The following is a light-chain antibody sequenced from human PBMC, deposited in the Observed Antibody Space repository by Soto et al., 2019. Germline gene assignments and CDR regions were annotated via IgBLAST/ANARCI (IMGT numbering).Light chain of an antibody. V-gene: IGKV1D-12*01. Sequence: DIQLTQSPSSVSASVGDRVTITCRASQDIAGYLAWYQHKPGRAPELLIRAASSLQSGVPSRFSGSGSGTDFSLTINSLQPEDFATYYCQQAYSFPITFGQGTRLEIK. J-gene: IGKJ5*01. CDR3: QQAYSFPIT. CDR1: QDIAGY. CDR2: AAS.